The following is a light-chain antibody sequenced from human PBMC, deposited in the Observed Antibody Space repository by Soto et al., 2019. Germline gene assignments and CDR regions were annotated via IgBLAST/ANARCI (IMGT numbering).Light chain of an antibody. CDR2: EVS. Sequence: QSALTQPPSASGSPGQSVTISCSGTSSDVGGYNYVSWHQQHPGKAPKLMIYEVSKRPSGVPDRFSGSKSGNTASLIGSGLQAEDEADYYCSSYAGSNNFVFGTGTKVTVL. CDR3: SSYAGSNNFV. CDR1: SSDVGGYNY. V-gene: IGLV2-8*01. J-gene: IGLJ1*01.